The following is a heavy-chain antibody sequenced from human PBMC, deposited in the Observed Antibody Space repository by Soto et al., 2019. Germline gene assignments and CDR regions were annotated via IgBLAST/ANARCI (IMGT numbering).Heavy chain of an antibody. Sequence: EVQLVESGGGLVKPGGSLRLSCAASGFTFSSYSMNWVRQAPGKGLEWVSSISSSSYIYYADSVKGRFTISRDNAKNSLYLQMNSLRAEDTAVYYCARLRKPDYGERVRAFDIWGQGTMVTVSS. CDR1: GFTFSSYS. J-gene: IGHJ3*02. V-gene: IGHV3-21*01. D-gene: IGHD4-17*01. CDR3: ARLRKPDYGERVRAFDI. CDR2: ISSSSYI.